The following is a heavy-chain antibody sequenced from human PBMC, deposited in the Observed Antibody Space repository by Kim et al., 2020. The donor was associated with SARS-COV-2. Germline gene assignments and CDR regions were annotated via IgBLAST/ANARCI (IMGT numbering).Heavy chain of an antibody. Sequence: GGYLRLSCAASGFTFSRYAMSWVRQAPGKGLERVSTINSGSSTYYADSVKGRFTISRDNSKNTLYLLMNSLRAEDTAVYYCAKDQSLYGMDVWGQGTTVTVSS. CDR2: INSGSST. J-gene: IGHJ6*02. CDR1: GFTFSRYA. CDR3: AKDQSLYGMDV. V-gene: IGHV3-23*01.